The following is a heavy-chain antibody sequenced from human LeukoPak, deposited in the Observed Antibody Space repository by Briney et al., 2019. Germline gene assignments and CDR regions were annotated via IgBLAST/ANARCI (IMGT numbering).Heavy chain of an antibody. CDR3: ARDSDSSYFDY. V-gene: IGHV4-39*07. CDR1: GDSISGSNYY. J-gene: IGHJ4*02. CDR2: VYYSGNT. Sequence: SETLSLTCTVSGDSISGSNYYWTWIRQPPGKGLEWIASVYYSGNTLYNPSLKSRVTMSVDTSKNQFSLKLSSVTAADTAVYYCARDSDSSYFDYWGQGTLVTVSS. D-gene: IGHD3-22*01.